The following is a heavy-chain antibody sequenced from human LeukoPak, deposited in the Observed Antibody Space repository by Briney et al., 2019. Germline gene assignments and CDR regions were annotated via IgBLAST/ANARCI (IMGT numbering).Heavy chain of an antibody. J-gene: IGHJ3*02. Sequence: SGPALVKPTQTLTLTCTFSGFSLSTSGMCVSWIRQPPGKALEWLARIDWDDDKYYSTSLKTRLTISKDTSKNQVILTMTNMDPVDTATYYCARMSGELLQSFDIWGQGTMVTVSS. CDR1: GFSLSTSGMC. CDR2: IDWDDDK. V-gene: IGHV2-70*11. D-gene: IGHD1-26*01. CDR3: ARMSGELLQSFDI.